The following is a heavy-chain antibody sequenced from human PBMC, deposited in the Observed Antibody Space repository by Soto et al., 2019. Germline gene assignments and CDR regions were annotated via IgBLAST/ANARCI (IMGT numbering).Heavy chain of an antibody. CDR1: GFTFSSYW. CDR3: SRDGTHYGSGSPH. D-gene: IGHD3-10*01. Sequence: EVQLVESGGGLVQPGGSLRLSCAASGFTFSSYWMSWVRQAPGKGLEWVANIKQDGSEKYYVDSVKGRFTISRDNAKNALYLQMNSLGGEDTAVYYCSRDGTHYGSGSPHWGQGTLVTVSS. J-gene: IGHJ1*01. V-gene: IGHV3-7*04. CDR2: IKQDGSEK.